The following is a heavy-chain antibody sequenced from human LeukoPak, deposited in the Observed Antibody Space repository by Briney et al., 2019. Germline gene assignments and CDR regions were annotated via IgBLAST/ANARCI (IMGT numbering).Heavy chain of an antibody. CDR2: INPNSGGT. V-gene: IGHV1-2*02. Sequence: ASVKVSCKASGYTFTGYYMHWVRQAPGQGLEWMGWINPNSGGTNYAQKFQGRVTMTRDTSISTAYMELSRLRSDDTAVYYCARGNKYYYDSSGYGDYWGQGTLVTVSS. J-gene: IGHJ4*02. CDR3: ARGNKYYYDSSGYGDY. CDR1: GYTFTGYY. D-gene: IGHD3-22*01.